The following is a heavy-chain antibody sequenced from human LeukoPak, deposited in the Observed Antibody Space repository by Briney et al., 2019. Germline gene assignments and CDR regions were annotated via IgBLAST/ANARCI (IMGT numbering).Heavy chain of an antibody. J-gene: IGHJ4*02. Sequence: SETLSLTCTVSGGSISGSSYYWGWVRQPPGKGLEWIGSIYYSGSTYYNPSLKSRVTISVDTSKNQFSLKLSSVTAADTAVYYCARGDYSGSYWRYWGQGTLVTVSS. D-gene: IGHD1-26*01. CDR1: GGSISGSSYY. V-gene: IGHV4-39*01. CDR3: ARGDYSGSYWRY. CDR2: IYYSGST.